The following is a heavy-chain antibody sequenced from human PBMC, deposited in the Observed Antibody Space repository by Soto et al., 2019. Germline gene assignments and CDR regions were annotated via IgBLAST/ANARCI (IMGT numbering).Heavy chain of an antibody. CDR2: ISSSSSYI. J-gene: IGHJ6*02. Sequence: EVQLVESGGGLVKPGGSLRLSCAASGFTFSSYSMNWVRQAPGKGLEWVSSISSSSSYIYYADSVKGRFTISRDNAKNSLYLQMNSLRAEDTAVYYCARDARTLRFLEWFHSRGMDVWGQGTTVTVSS. D-gene: IGHD3-3*01. CDR1: GFTFSSYS. V-gene: IGHV3-21*01. CDR3: ARDARTLRFLEWFHSRGMDV.